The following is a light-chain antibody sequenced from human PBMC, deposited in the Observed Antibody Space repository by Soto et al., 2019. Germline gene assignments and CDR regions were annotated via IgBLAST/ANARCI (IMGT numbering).Light chain of an antibody. J-gene: IGKJ4*01. CDR1: QYISTY. CDR2: DVS. CDR3: QHCDSWPLS. V-gene: IGKV3-11*01. Sequence: EVVLTQSPATLSLSPGETATLSCRASQYISTYLAWYHQKPGQAPRLLMYDVSTRAPGIPARFSGSGSGTDFTLTISSLEPEDFAAYYCQHCDSWPLSFGGGTKVEIK.